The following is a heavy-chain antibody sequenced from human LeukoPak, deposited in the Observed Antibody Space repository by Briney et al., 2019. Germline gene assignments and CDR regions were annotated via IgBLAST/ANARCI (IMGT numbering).Heavy chain of an antibody. CDR3: AREGGYCSSTSCYAGWFDP. CDR2: IYYSGST. Sequence: SETLSLTCTVSSGSVSSGSYYWSWIRQPPGKGLEWIGYIYYSGSTNYNPSLKSRVTISVDTSKNQFSLKLSSVTAADTAVYYCAREGGYCSSTSCYAGWFDPWGQGTLVTVSS. D-gene: IGHD2-2*01. CDR1: SGSVSSGSYY. J-gene: IGHJ5*02. V-gene: IGHV4-61*01.